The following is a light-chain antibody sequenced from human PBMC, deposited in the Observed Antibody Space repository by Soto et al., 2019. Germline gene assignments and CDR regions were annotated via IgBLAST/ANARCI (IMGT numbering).Light chain of an antibody. CDR1: QTTINW. J-gene: IGKJ1*01. CDR2: KAY. V-gene: IGKV1-5*03. CDR3: KQYHTYWWT. Sequence: DFRMTQSPSTLSASVGDRVTSTCRASQTTINWLAWYQQNPGKAHKLVIYKAYTLEGEVPSSFSGSGSETEFTLTINSLQPDDSATYYCKQYHTYWWTFGQGTKVDI.